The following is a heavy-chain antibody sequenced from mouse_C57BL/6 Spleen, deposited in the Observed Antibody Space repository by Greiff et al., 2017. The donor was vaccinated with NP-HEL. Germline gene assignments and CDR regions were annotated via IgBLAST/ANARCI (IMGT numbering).Heavy chain of an antibody. CDR3: ASSEREAMDY. J-gene: IGHJ4*01. V-gene: IGHV1-50*01. CDR1: GYTFTSYW. CDR2: IDPSDSYT. Sequence: QVQLQQPGAELVKPGASVKLSCKASGYTFTSYWMQWVKQRPGQGLEWIGEIDPSDSYTNYNQKFKGKATLTVDTSSSTAYMQLSSLTSEDSAVYYCASSEREAMDYWGQGTSVTVSS.